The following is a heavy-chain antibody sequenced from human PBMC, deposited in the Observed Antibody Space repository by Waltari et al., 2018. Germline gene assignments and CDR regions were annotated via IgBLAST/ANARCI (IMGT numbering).Heavy chain of an antibody. CDR1: GDSVSSKIAA. D-gene: IGHD2-2*01. CDR2: TYYRSTWYN. V-gene: IGHV6-1*03. Sequence: QVQLQHSGPGLVKPAQPPSLTCAISGDSVSSKIAASRWIRQSPSRGLAWLGRTYYRSTWYNEYDVSVKSWTPIKPATSKNPSSLQLNAVTPEDTAVYSCARGCSSTSCYFDCWGQGTLVTVSS. CDR3: ARGCSSTSCYFDC. J-gene: IGHJ4*02.